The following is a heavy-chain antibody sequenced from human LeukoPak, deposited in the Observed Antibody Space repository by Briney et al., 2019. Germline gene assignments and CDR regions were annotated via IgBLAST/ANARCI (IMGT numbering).Heavy chain of an antibody. J-gene: IGHJ4*02. Sequence: SETLSLTCTVSSGSINSYYWGWVRQPPGKGLEWIGRIYTTGATRYNPSLKSRVTMSIDTSTNQFSLNLRSMTAADTAVYYCGRQGYTAGYYFLDFWSQGTLVAVS. CDR3: GRQGYTAGYYFLDF. D-gene: IGHD1-26*01. V-gene: IGHV4-4*07. CDR1: SGSINSYY. CDR2: IYTTGAT.